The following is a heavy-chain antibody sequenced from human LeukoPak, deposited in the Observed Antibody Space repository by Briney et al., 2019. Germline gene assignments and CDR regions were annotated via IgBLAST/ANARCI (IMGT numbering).Heavy chain of an antibody. CDR1: GFTFSSYG. CDR2: ISYDGSNK. D-gene: IGHD3-22*01. V-gene: IGHV3-30*18. J-gene: IGHJ4*02. CDR3: AKAPSYYYDSSGYYPDY. Sequence: PGGSPRPSCAASGFTFSSYGMHWVRQAPGKGLEWVAVISYDGSNKYYADSVKGRFTISRDNSKNTLYLQMNSLRAEDTAVYYCAKAPSYYYDSSGYYPDYWGQGTLVTVSS.